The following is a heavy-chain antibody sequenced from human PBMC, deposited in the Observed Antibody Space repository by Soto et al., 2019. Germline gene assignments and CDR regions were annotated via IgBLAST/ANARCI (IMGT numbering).Heavy chain of an antibody. CDR1: GYTFTIYW. D-gene: IGHD4-17*01. Sequence: GESLKISCQVSGYTFTIYWISWVRQMPGKGLEWMGIIYPSDSDTRYSPSFQGQVTISADQSINTAYLQWDSLKASDTAIYYCARPANTVADHFDLWGQGTPVTSPQ. J-gene: IGHJ4*02. CDR2: IYPSDSDT. CDR3: ARPANTVADHFDL. V-gene: IGHV5-51*01.